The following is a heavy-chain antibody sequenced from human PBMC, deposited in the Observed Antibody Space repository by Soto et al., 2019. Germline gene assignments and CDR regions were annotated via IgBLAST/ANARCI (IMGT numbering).Heavy chain of an antibody. V-gene: IGHV3-30-3*01. CDR1: GFTFSSYA. Sequence: QVQLVESGGGVVQPGRSLRLSCAASGFTFSSYAMPWVRQAPGKGLEWVAVISYDGSNKYYADSVKGRFTISRDNSKNTLYLQMNSLRAEDTAVYYCARDDYESSGYQFSDYWGQGTLGTVAS. D-gene: IGHD3-22*01. CDR2: ISYDGSNK. CDR3: ARDDYESSGYQFSDY. J-gene: IGHJ4*02.